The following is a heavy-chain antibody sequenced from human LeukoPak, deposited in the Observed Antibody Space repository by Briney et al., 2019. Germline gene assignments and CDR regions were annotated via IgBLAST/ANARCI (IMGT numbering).Heavy chain of an antibody. CDR2: INSSSSYI. Sequence: GGSLRLSCAASGFTFSSYSMNWVRQAPGKGLEWVSSINSSSSYIYYADSVKGRFTISRDNAKDSLYPQMNSLRAEDTAVYYCARDTAYYDRDYWGQGTLVTVSS. D-gene: IGHD3-3*01. CDR1: GFTFSSYS. J-gene: IGHJ4*02. V-gene: IGHV3-21*01. CDR3: ARDTAYYDRDY.